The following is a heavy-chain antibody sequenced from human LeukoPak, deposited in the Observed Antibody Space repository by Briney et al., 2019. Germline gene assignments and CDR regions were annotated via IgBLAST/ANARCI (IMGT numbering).Heavy chain of an antibody. CDR1: GFTFSSYA. D-gene: IGHD3-10*01. J-gene: IGHJ4*02. CDR2: ISGSGGST. Sequence: GGSLRLSCAASGFTFSSYAMSWVRQAPGKGLEWVSAISGSGGSTYYADSVKGRLTISRDNSKNTLYLQMNSLRAEDTAVYYCAKGQVRGVITSPFDYWGQGTLVTVSS. CDR3: AKGQVRGVITSPFDY. V-gene: IGHV3-23*01.